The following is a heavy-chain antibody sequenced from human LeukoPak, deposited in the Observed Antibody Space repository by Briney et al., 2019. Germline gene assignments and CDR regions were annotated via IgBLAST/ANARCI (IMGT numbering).Heavy chain of an antibody. D-gene: IGHD4-11*01. CDR1: GYTFTSYG. V-gene: IGHV1-8*03. CDR2: MNPNSGNT. CDR3: ARAALTSVTAYYYYYYMDV. Sequence: ASVKASCKASGYTFTSYGISWVRQAPGQGLGWMGWMNPNSGNTGYAQKFQGRVTITRNTSISTAYMELSSLRSEDTAVYYCARAALTSVTAYYYYYYMDVWGKGTTVTVSS. J-gene: IGHJ6*03.